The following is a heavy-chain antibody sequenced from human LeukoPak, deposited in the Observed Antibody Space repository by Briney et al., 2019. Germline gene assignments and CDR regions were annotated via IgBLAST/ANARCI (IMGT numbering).Heavy chain of an antibody. CDR2: INTNTGNP. V-gene: IGHV7-4-1*01. D-gene: IGHD4-17*01. CDR3: ARGETTVTIVH. CDR1: GYTFTNYG. Sequence: ASVKVSFKASGYTFTNYGMNWVRQAPGQGLEWMGWINTNTGNPTYAQGFTGRFVFSLDTSVSTAYLQIGSLKAEDTAVYYCARGETTVTIVHWGQGTLVTVSS. J-gene: IGHJ4*02.